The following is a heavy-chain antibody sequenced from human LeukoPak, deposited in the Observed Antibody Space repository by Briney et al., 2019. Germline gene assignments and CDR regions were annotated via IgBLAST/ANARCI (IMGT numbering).Heavy chain of an antibody. D-gene: IGHD3-10*01. J-gene: IGHJ4*02. CDR3: AGVFSGRRPFEL. CDR2: IYYRGAT. V-gene: IGHV4-59*01. CDR1: GGSINDYY. Sequence: PSETLSLTCTVSGGSINDYYWNWVRQPPGEGLEWIGYIYYRGATNSNPSLKGRVTTSIDTSKKEFSLKLSSVTAADTAVYYCAGVFSGRRPFELWGQGTLVTVSS.